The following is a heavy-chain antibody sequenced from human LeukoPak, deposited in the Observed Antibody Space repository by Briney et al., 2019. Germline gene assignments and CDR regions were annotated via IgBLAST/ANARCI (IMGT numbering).Heavy chain of an antibody. Sequence: RTGGSLRLSCAASGFTFSTYWMSWVRQAPGKGLEWVANIKEDGSEKYYGDSVKGRFTISRDNANNSLYLQMNSLSPEDTAVYYCARLRRIWNDVEMVDYWGQGTLVTVSS. V-gene: IGHV3-7*03. D-gene: IGHD1-1*01. CDR1: GFTFSTYW. CDR3: ARLRRIWNDVEMVDY. J-gene: IGHJ4*02. CDR2: IKEDGSEK.